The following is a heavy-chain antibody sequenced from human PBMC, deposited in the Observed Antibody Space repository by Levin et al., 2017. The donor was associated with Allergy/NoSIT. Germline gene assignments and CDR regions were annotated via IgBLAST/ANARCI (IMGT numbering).Heavy chain of an antibody. CDR1: GFTFSSYA. D-gene: IGHD1-26*01. CDR2: ISDTGDST. Sequence: PGGSLRLSCAASGFTFSSYAMSWVRQAPGKGLEWVSAISDTGDSTYYADSVKGRFTISRDKSKNTLYLQMNSLRAEDTAVYYCAKRTIAATTEFDYWGQGTLVTVSS. CDR3: AKRTIAATTEFDY. V-gene: IGHV3-23*01. J-gene: IGHJ4*02.